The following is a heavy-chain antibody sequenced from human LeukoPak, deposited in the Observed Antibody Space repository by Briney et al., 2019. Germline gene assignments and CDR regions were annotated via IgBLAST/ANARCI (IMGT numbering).Heavy chain of an antibody. Sequence: SETLSLTCTVSGGSISSHYWSWIRQPPGKGLEWIGYIYYSGSTNYNPSLKSRVTISVDTSKNRFSLKLSSVTAADTAVYYCARVKVGADDDAFDIWGQGTMVTVSS. V-gene: IGHV4-59*11. CDR3: ARVKVGADDDAFDI. CDR1: GGSISSHY. D-gene: IGHD1-26*01. J-gene: IGHJ3*02. CDR2: IYYSGST.